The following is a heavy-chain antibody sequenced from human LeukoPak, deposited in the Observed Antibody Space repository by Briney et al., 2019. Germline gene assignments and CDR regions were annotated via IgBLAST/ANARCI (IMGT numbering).Heavy chain of an antibody. D-gene: IGHD6-19*01. V-gene: IGHV4-4*09. CDR1: VAPLSINY. Sequence: SETLSLTCMASVAPLSINYGSWIRQPPGKGLEWFGYIYHSGNTNYSPSLESRVTMSVDESKNQFSLRVHFVSAADTAVYYCASTRRAAVAGRFDSWGQGTLATVSS. CDR3: ASTRRAAVAGRFDS. CDR2: IYHSGNT. J-gene: IGHJ4*02.